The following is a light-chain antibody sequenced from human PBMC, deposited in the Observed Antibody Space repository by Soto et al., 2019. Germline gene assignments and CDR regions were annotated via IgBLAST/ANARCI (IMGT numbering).Light chain of an antibody. Sequence: VMTQSPATLSASPGERATLSCRASQGVNNNLAWYQQKPGQAPRLFIYGASTRATGVPATFVGTGSGAELPLTISSLQSEDVAVYYCLQYDDWPPLTFGQGTKVEVK. CDR3: LQYDDWPPLT. CDR2: GAS. CDR1: QGVNNN. J-gene: IGKJ1*01. V-gene: IGKV3-15*01.